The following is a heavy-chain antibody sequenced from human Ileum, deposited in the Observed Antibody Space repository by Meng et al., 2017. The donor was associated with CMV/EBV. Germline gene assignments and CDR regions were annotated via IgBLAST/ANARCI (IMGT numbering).Heavy chain of an antibody. CDR3: ARGNPMTTVTTVRNSYYYYSMDV. V-gene: IGHV3-7*04. J-gene: IGHJ6*02. CDR1: GFIFRSYW. Sequence: GESLKLSCASSGFIFRSYWMSWVRQAPGKGLEWVANINKDGSEKYYVDSVKGRFTMSRDNAKNSLYLQMNSLRVEDTALYFCARGNPMTTVTTVRNSYYYYSMDVWGQGTTVTVSS. D-gene: IGHD4-17*01. CDR2: INKDGSEK.